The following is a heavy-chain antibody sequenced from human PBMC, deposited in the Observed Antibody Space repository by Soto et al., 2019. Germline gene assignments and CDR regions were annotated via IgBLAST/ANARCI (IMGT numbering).Heavy chain of an antibody. CDR1: GFTFSSYG. Sequence: GESLKISCAASGFTFSSYGMHWVRQAPGKGLEWVAVIWYDGSNKYYADSVKGRFTISRDNSKNTLYLQMNSLRAEDTAVYYCARDGRKREWLSNSMDYYYGMDVWGQGTTVTVSS. CDR2: IWYDGSNK. V-gene: IGHV3-33*01. D-gene: IGHD3-3*01. J-gene: IGHJ6*02. CDR3: ARDGRKREWLSNSMDYYYGMDV.